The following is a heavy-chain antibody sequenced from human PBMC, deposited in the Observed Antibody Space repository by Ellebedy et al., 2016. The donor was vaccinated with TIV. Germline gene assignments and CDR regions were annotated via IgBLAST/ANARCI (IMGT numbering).Heavy chain of an antibody. CDR3: AVMTVG. V-gene: IGHV3-74*01. CDR2: IKSDGTT. CDR1: GFTFSSHW. D-gene: IGHD3-22*01. Sequence: GESLKISCAASGFTFSSHWVHWVRQAPGKGLVWVSRIKSDGTTTYADSVKGRFTISRDNAKNTVYLQMNSLRVEDTGVYYCAVMTVGWGQGTLVTVYS. J-gene: IGHJ4*02.